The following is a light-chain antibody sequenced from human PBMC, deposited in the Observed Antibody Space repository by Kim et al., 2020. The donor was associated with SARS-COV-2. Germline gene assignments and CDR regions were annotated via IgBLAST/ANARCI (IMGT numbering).Light chain of an antibody. CDR3: NSRDSNDNVV. CDR1: SLRSYY. CDR2: GKN. Sequence: VALGQTVRITCQGNSLRSYYATWYQQKPGQAPILVIYGKNNRPSGIPDRFSGYSSGNTASLTITGAQAEDEADYYCNSRDSNDNVVFGGGTSLTVL. J-gene: IGLJ2*01. V-gene: IGLV3-19*01.